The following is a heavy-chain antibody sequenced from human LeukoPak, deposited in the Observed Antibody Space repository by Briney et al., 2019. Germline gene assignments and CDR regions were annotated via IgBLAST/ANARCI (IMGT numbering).Heavy chain of an antibody. D-gene: IGHD1-26*01. CDR2: ISYDGSNK. J-gene: IGHJ4*02. CDR1: GFTLSSYA. CDR3: ARDGRGSYVNY. V-gene: IGHV3-30-3*01. Sequence: PGGSLRLSCAASGFTLSSYAMHWVRQAQGKGLEWVAVISYDGSNKYYADSVKGRFTISRDNSNNTLFLQMNSLRAEDTAVYYCARDGRGSYVNYWGQGTLVTVSS.